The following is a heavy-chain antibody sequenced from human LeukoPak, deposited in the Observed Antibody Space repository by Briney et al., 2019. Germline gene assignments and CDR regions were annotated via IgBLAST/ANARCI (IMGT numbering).Heavy chain of an antibody. D-gene: IGHD2-8*02. Sequence: PGGSLRLSCAASGFTVSSNYMSWVRQAPGKGLEWVSVIYSAGDSYYGDAVKGRFIISKDNSKNTVYLQMNRLRPEDTAVYYCASHYCSAGSCYFDGWGQGTLVTVSS. J-gene: IGHJ4*02. V-gene: IGHV3-53*01. CDR3: ASHYCSAGSCYFDG. CDR1: GFTVSSNY. CDR2: IYSAGDS.